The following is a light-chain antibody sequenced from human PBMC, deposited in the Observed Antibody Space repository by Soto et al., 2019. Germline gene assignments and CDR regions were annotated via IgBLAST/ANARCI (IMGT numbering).Light chain of an antibody. J-gene: IGKJ4*01. CDR2: AAS. CDR3: QQSYSTPQT. Sequence: DIQMTQSPSSLSAPVGDRVTITCRASQTINSYLNWYQQKPGKAPKLLIYAASSLQSGVPSRFSGSGSGTDFTLTISSLQPEDFATYFCQQSYSTPQTFGGGTKVEIK. V-gene: IGKV1-39*01. CDR1: QTINSY.